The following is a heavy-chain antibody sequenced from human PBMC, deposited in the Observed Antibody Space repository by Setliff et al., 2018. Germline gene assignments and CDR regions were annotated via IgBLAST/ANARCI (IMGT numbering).Heavy chain of an antibody. CDR1: GYSFTSYY. V-gene: IGHV1-46*01. CDR3: ARGGKAADARKGLFEN. J-gene: IGHJ4*02. CDR2: INPGGGSA. Sequence: ASVKVSCKASGYSFTSYYIHWVRQAPGQGLEWMGIINPGGGSASVVDNFQDRVTMTRDTSTSTVYSDLSSLRSEDTAVYYCARGGKAADARKGLFENWGQGTLVTVSS. D-gene: IGHD6-13*01.